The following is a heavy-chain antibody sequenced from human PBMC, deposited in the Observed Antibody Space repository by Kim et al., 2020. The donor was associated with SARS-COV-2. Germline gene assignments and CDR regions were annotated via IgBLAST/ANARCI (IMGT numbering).Heavy chain of an antibody. Sequence: ASVKVSCKASGYTFTTYAICWLRQAPGQGPEWMGWIDTNTGNPTYVQGFRGRFVFSVDTSVSTAYLEISSLNIEDTAVYFCARDIYVSHSYPLNYWGQGTLVTVSS. D-gene: IGHD3-16*02. CDR2: IDTNTGNP. CDR1: GYTFTTYA. J-gene: IGHJ4*02. V-gene: IGHV7-4-1*02. CDR3: ARDIYVSHSYPLNY.